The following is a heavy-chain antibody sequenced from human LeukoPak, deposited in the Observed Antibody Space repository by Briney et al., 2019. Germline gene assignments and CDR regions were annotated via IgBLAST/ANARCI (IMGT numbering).Heavy chain of an antibody. D-gene: IGHD6-19*01. CDR3: ARALDRSGWYVDY. Sequence: SETLSLTCTVFGGSISHYYWSWIRQPPGKGLEWIGYIYYSDMYNSGSTNYNPSVKSRVTISVDKSKNQFSLKLTSITAADTAVYYCARALDRSGWYVDYWGQGTLVTVSS. CDR2: IYYSDMYNSGST. V-gene: IGHV4-59*01. J-gene: IGHJ4*02. CDR1: GGSISHYY.